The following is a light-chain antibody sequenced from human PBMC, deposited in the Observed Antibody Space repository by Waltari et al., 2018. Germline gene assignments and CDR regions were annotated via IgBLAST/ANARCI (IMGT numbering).Light chain of an antibody. V-gene: IGLV2-14*03. CDR1: SSEIGAFNY. CDR2: DVT. CDR3: ASFISGSTSSVL. Sequence: QSALTQPASVSGSPGQSITISCTGTSSEIGAFNYVSCYQQHPGKAPKVLIYDVTNRPSGVSYRFSGSKSGNTASLTISGLQAEDEAYYHCASFISGSTSSVLFGGGTKLTVL. J-gene: IGLJ3*02.